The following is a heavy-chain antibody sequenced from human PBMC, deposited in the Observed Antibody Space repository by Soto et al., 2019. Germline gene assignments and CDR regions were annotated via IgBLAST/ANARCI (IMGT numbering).Heavy chain of an antibody. CDR1: GDTFSSYS. D-gene: IGHD2-15*01. J-gene: IGHJ4*02. Sequence: SVKVSCKASGDTFSSYSISWVRQAPGQGLEWMGGIIPIFGTANYAQKFQGRVTITADKSTSTAYMELSSLRSEDTAVYYCARDRHWVAAKGFGYWGLGTLVTVSS. CDR3: ARDRHWVAAKGFGY. CDR2: IIPIFGTA. V-gene: IGHV1-69*06.